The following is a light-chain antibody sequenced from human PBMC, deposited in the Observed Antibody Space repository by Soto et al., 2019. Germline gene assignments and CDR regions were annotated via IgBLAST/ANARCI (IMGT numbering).Light chain of an antibody. V-gene: IGKV1-5*01. CDR2: DAS. CDR1: QSVSGW. J-gene: IGKJ1*01. Sequence: DIQVTQSPSTLSASVGDTVTVTCRASQSVSGWLAWYQQKPGEAPKLLIYDASALPRGVPSRFSGSGSGTEFTLTISSMQPDDFATFYCQQYNGYSRTFGQGTKVDIK. CDR3: QQYNGYSRT.